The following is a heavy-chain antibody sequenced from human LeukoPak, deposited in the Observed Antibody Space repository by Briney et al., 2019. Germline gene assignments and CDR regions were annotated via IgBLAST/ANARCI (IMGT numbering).Heavy chain of an antibody. CDR2: IYYSGST. CDR1: GGSISSSSYY. CDR3: ARLRGRSGSYQYYYYMDV. D-gene: IGHD3-10*01. V-gene: IGHV4-39*01. J-gene: IGHJ6*03. Sequence: SETLSLTCTVSGGSISSSSYYWGWIRQPPGKGLEWIGSIYYSGSTYYNPSLKSRVTISVDTSKNQFSLKLSSVTAADTAVYYCARLRGRSGSYQYYYYMDVWGKGTTVTISS.